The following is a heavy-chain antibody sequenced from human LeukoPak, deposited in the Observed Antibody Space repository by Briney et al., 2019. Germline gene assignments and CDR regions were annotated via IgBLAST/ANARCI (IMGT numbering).Heavy chain of an antibody. CDR1: GFTFTNYA. CDR2: ISYNGGST. Sequence: PGGSLRLSCAASGFTFTNYAMHWVRQAPEKGLEYVAAISYNGGSTYYADSVKDRFTISRDNSKSTLYLQMGSLRAEDMAVYYCTSRAAGDTFYSDYWGQGILVTVSS. CDR3: TSRAAGDTFYSDY. D-gene: IGHD6-13*01. J-gene: IGHJ4*02. V-gene: IGHV3-64*02.